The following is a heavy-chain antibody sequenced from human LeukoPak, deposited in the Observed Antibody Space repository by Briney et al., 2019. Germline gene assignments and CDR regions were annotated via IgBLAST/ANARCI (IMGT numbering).Heavy chain of an antibody. D-gene: IGHD4-11*01. CDR2: INPNSGGT. V-gene: IGHV1-2*06. Sequence: ASVKVSCKASGYTFTGYYMHWVRQAPGQGLEWMGRINPNSGGTNYAQKFQGRVTMTRDTSISTAYMELSRLRSDDTAVYYCARVYSNYGYGMDVWGQGTTVTVSS. CDR3: ARVYSNYGYGMDV. J-gene: IGHJ6*02. CDR1: GYTFTGYY.